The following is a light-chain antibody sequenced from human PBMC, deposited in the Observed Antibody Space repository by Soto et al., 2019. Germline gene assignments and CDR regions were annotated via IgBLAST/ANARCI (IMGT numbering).Light chain of an antibody. Sequence: QSVLTQPASVSGSPGQSITISCTGTSSDVGAYNYVSWYQQHPGKAPKLLIYDVSNRPSGVSSRFSGSKSGNTASLTISGIQDEYEDDYSCSSYTSIRNYVCGTGTKVKVL. CDR3: SSYTSIRNYV. V-gene: IGLV2-14*01. J-gene: IGLJ1*01. CDR1: SSDVGAYNY. CDR2: DVS.